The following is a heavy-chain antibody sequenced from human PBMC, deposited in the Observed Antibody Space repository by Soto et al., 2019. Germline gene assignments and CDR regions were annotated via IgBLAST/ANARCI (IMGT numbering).Heavy chain of an antibody. Sequence: QVQLVESGGGVVQPGRSLRLSCAASGFTFSSYGMHWVRQAPGKGLEWVAVISYDGSNKYYADSVKGRLTISRDNSKNTLYLQMNSLRAEDTAVYYCAKDLQYSSSWYYYYYYGMDVWGQGTTVTVSS. CDR1: GFTFSSYG. J-gene: IGHJ6*02. V-gene: IGHV3-30*18. CDR3: AKDLQYSSSWYYYYYYGMDV. D-gene: IGHD6-13*01. CDR2: ISYDGSNK.